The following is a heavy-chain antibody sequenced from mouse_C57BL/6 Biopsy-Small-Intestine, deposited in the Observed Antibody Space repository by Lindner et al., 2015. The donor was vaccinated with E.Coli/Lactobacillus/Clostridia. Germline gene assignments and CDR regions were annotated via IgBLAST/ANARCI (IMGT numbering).Heavy chain of an antibody. Sequence: SVKVSCKASGGTFSTYAISWVRQAPGQGLEWMGRIIPFLGMVNYAQKFQGRVTITADKSTSTAYMEVSSLRSEDTAVYYCARGHGDYYYYYYAMDVWGQGTTVTVSS. CDR3: ARGHGDYYYYYYAMDV. CDR2: IIPFLGMV. V-gene: IGHV1-74*01. D-gene: IGHD1-1*01. J-gene: IGHJ4*01. CDR1: GGTFSTYA.